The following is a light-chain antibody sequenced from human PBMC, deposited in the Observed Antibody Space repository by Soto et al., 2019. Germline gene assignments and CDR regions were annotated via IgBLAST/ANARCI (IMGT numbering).Light chain of an antibody. V-gene: IGKV3-20*01. CDR2: GAS. CDR3: QHYHDSLWT. J-gene: IGKJ1*01. CDR1: QSVSSSQ. Sequence: EIVLTQSPGTLSLSPGERATLSCRASQSVSSSQLVWYQQKRGQAPRLLIYGASIRATGIPDRFSGSGSGIDFTLTIDRLEPEDFAVYYCQHYHDSLWTFGQGTKVDIK.